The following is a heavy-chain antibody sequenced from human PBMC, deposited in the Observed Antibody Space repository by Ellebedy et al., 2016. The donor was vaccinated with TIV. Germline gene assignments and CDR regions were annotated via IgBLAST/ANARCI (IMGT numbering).Heavy chain of an antibody. Sequence: GESLKISCAVSGFTFSSYEMNWVRQAPGKGLEWVSYISGRASVTAYADSVKGRFTISRDNARTSLYLQMNSLRVDDTAMYYCARSYGARTSGPWGQGTLVTVSS. V-gene: IGHV3-48*03. CDR3: ARSYGARTSGP. CDR1: GFTFSSYE. CDR2: ISGRASVT. D-gene: IGHD3-16*01. J-gene: IGHJ5*02.